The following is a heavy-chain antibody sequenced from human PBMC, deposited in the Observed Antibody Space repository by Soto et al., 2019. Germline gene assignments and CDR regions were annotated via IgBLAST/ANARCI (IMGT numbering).Heavy chain of an antibody. CDR2: IWYDGSNK. V-gene: IGHV3-33*01. D-gene: IGHD5-18*01. Sequence: QVQLVESGGGVVQPGRSLRLSCAASGFTFSSYGMHWVRQAPGKGLEWVAVIWYDGSNKYYADSVKGRFTISRDNSKNTLYLQMNSLRAEDTAVYYCARERSGYLQGPFGMDVWGQGTTVTVSS. CDR3: ARERSGYLQGPFGMDV. J-gene: IGHJ6*02. CDR1: GFTFSSYG.